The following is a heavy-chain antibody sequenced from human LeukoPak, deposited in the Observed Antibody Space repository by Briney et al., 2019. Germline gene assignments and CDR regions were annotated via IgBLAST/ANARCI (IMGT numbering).Heavy chain of an antibody. CDR1: GFTFTNYW. J-gene: IGHJ5*02. CDR3: ARDLGYNSAS. D-gene: IGHD5-18*01. V-gene: IGHV3-74*01. CDR2: INHDGSST. Sequence: SGGSLRLSCSASGFTFTNYWIHWVRQVPGKGLVWVSHINHDGSSTNYADSVKGRFTISRDNAKNTLYLQMNSLTAEDTAVYYCARDLGYNSASWGQGTLVTVSS.